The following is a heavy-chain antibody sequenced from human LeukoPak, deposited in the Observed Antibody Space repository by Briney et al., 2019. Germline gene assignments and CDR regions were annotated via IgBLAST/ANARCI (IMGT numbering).Heavy chain of an antibody. CDR1: GYSFTDYY. J-gene: IGHJ4*02. CDR2: INPNSGGT. Sequence: GASVKVSCKASGYSFTDYYMHWVRQAPGQGLEWMGWINPNSGGTNYAQNFQGRVTMTRDTSISTAYMDLSSLRSDDTAVYYCAGVRIAAPGNYFDYWGQGTLVTVSS. D-gene: IGHD6-13*01. CDR3: AGVRIAAPGNYFDY. V-gene: IGHV1-2*02.